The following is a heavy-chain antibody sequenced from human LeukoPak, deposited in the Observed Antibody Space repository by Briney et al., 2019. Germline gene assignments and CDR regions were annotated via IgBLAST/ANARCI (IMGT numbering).Heavy chain of an antibody. Sequence: PSETLSLTCTVSGGSISSYYWSWIRQPPGKGLEWIGYIHHSVSPTYNPSLKSRVTISVDTSKNQFSLKLSSVTAADTAVYYCARVFRNWFDPWGQGTLVTVSS. V-gene: IGHV4-59*01. CDR2: IHHSVSP. CDR3: ARVFRNWFDP. D-gene: IGHD3-3*01. J-gene: IGHJ5*02. CDR1: GGSISSYY.